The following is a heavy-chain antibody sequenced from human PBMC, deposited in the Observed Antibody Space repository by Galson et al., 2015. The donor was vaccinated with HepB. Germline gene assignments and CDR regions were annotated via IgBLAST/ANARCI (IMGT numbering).Heavy chain of an antibody. CDR3: ARGPTPLLEQLVRRYYYYGTDV. CDR2: IYSGGST. CDR1: GFTVSSNY. J-gene: IGHJ6*02. D-gene: IGHD6-6*01. Sequence: SLRLSCAASGFTVSSNYMSWVRQAPGKGLEWVSVIYSGGSTYYADSVKGRFTISRDNSKNTLYLQMNSLRAEDTAVYYCARGPTPLLEQLVRRYYYYGTDVWGQGTTVTVSS. V-gene: IGHV3-66*02.